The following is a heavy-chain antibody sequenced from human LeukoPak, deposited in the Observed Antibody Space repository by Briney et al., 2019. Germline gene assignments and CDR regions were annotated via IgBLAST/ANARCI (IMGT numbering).Heavy chain of an antibody. D-gene: IGHD2-2*01. J-gene: IGHJ5*02. CDR3: ARDFGSSTSLRWFDP. CDR2: IYYSGST. CDR1: GGSISSGGYY. Sequence: SETLSLTCTVSGGSISSGGYYWSWIRQHPGKGLEWIGYIYYSGSTYYNPSLKSRVTISVDTSKNQFSLKLSSVTAADTAVCYCARDFGSSTSLRWFDPWGQGTLVTVSS. V-gene: IGHV4-31*03.